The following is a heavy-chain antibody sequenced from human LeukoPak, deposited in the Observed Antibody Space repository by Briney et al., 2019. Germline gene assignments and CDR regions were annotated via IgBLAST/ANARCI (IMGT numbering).Heavy chain of an antibody. CDR3: ARGQVVPSGPAYYYYCGMDV. Sequence: PGGSLRLSCAASGFTFSDYYMSWIRQAPGKGLEWVSYISSSGSTIYYADSVKGRFTISRDNAKNSLYLQMNSLRAEDTAVYYCARGQVVPSGPAYYYYCGMDVWGQGTTVTVSS. J-gene: IGHJ6*02. CDR1: GFTFSDYY. CDR2: ISSSGSTI. D-gene: IGHD2-2*01. V-gene: IGHV3-11*04.